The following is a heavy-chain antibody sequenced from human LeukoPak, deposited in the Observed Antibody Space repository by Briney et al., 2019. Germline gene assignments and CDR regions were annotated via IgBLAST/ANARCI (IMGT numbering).Heavy chain of an antibody. CDR3: ARGLPATFDY. J-gene: IGHJ4*02. CDR1: GYSFTNYY. Sequence: ASVKVSCKASGYSFTNYYIYWVRQAPGQGLEWMGLINPSGTTSYAQKFQGRVTMTKDTPTNTVYMELSSLRSEDTAVYYRARGLPATFDYWGQGTLVTVSS. V-gene: IGHV1-46*03. CDR2: INPSGTT. D-gene: IGHD2-2*01.